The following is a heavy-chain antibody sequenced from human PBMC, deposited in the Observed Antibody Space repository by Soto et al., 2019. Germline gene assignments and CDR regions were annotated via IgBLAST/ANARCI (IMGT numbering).Heavy chain of an antibody. Sequence: GGSLRLSCEGSGFTFRSDGLRWVRQAPGKGLEWVSSVGHTGSYTNYADSVKGRFTISRDNSKNTLYLQMNSLRAEDTAVYYCARVPDYYIDYWGQGILVTVSS. CDR3: ARVPDYYIDY. J-gene: IGHJ4*02. CDR2: VGHTGSYT. V-gene: IGHV3-23*01. CDR1: GFTFRSDG.